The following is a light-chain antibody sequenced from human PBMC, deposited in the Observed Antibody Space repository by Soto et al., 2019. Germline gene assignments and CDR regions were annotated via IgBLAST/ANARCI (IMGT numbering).Light chain of an antibody. Sequence: EIVLTQSPATLSLSPGERATLSCRASQSVSSYLAWYQQKPGQAPRLLIYSASSRAAGIPDRFSGSGSGTDFSLTISRLEPEDFAVYYCQQYGSSPMYTFGQGTRLEIK. CDR1: QSVSSY. V-gene: IGKV3-20*01. CDR3: QQYGSSPMYT. CDR2: SAS. J-gene: IGKJ5*01.